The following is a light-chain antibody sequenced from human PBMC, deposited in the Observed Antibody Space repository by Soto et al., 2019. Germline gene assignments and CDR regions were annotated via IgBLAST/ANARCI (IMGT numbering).Light chain of an antibody. Sequence: DVVMTQSPLSLPVTLGQPASVSCRSSQSLVHPDGNTYLSWFQQRPGQSPRRLIYKASNRDSGVPDRFSGSGSGTDFTLTISRVEAEDVGGYYCMHATHGPWTFGQGTKVDIK. CDR3: MHATHGPWT. V-gene: IGKV2-30*02. CDR1: QSLVHPDGNTY. J-gene: IGKJ1*01. CDR2: KAS.